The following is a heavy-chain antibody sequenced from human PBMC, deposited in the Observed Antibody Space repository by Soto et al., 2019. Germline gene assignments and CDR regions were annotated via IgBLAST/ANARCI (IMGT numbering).Heavy chain of an antibody. CDR3: ARVVAVTGTRGYYLDY. Sequence: SETLSLTCTVSGGSISSYYWSWIRQPPGKGLEWIAFIYYTGRTSYNPSLKSRVTISVDTSKNQFSLKLNSMTAADTAIYYCARVVAVTGTRGYYLDYWGRGTLVTVSS. D-gene: IGHD6-19*01. CDR2: IYYTGRT. V-gene: IGHV4-59*01. J-gene: IGHJ4*02. CDR1: GGSISSYY.